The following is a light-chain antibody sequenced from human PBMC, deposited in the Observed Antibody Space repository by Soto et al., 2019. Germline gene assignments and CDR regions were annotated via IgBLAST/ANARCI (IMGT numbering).Light chain of an antibody. CDR1: SSDVGGYNY. CDR2: EVN. CDR3: SSYAGSNEV. J-gene: IGLJ2*01. Sequence: QSALTQPPSASGSPGQSVTISCTGTSSDVGGYNYVSWYQQHPDKAPKLMIYEVNMRPSGVPDRFSGSKSGNTASLTVSGLQAEDEADYYCSSYAGSNEVFGGGIKLTVL. V-gene: IGLV2-8*01.